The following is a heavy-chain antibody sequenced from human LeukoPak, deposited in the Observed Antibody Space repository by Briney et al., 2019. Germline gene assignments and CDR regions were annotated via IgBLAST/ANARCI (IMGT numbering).Heavy chain of an antibody. D-gene: IGHD6-19*01. CDR2: ISPDGTSK. CDR3: AKDLEEGAVAGTLDY. J-gene: IGHJ4*02. CDR1: GFTFSTYG. V-gene: IGHV3-30*18. Sequence: GGSLRLSCVISGFTFSTYGMHWVRQAPGKGLEWVAVISPDGTSKNYADSVKGRFAMSRDNSKNTLYLQMNSLRAEDTAVYYCAKDLEEGAVAGTLDYWGQGTLVTVSS.